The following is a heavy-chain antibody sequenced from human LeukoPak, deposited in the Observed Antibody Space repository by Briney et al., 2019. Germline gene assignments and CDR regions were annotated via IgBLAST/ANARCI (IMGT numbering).Heavy chain of an antibody. D-gene: IGHD2-2*02. J-gene: IGHJ5*02. V-gene: IGHV3-30*04. CDR1: GFTFSSYA. CDR3: ARGQGRIPYNWFDP. Sequence: PGRSLRLSCAASGFTFSSYAMHWVRQAPGKGLEWVAVISYDGSNKYYADSVKGRFTISRDNSKNTLYLQMNSLGAEDTAVYYCARGQGRIPYNWFDPWGQGTLVTVSS. CDR2: ISYDGSNK.